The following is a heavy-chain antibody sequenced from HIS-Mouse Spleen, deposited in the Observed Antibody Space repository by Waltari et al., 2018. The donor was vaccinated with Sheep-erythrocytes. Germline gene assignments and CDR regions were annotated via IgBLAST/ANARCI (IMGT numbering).Heavy chain of an antibody. J-gene: IGHJ6*02. D-gene: IGHD3-10*01. CDR3: ARDKVQAYYYGSGSPRRYGMDV. V-gene: IGHV3-53*01. CDR1: GFTVSSNY. Sequence: EVQLVESGGGLFQPGGSLRLSCAASGFTVSSNYMSWVRQAPGKGLEWVSVIYSGGRTYYEDSVKGGFTISRDNSKNTLYLQMNSLRAEDTAVYYCARDKVQAYYYGSGSPRRYGMDVWGQGTTVTVSS. CDR2: IYSGGRT.